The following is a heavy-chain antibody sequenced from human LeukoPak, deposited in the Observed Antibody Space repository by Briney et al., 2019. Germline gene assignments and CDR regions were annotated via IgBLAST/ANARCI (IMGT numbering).Heavy chain of an antibody. Sequence: ASVKVSCKASGYTFTGYYMHWVRQAPGQGLEWMGWINPNSGGTNYAQKLQGRVTMTTDTSTSTAYMELRSLRTDDTAVYYCARDIKSAAAEHYYYYYGMDVWGQGTTVTVSS. CDR2: INPNSGGT. CDR3: ARDIKSAAAEHYYYYYGMDV. J-gene: IGHJ6*02. D-gene: IGHD6-13*01. CDR1: GYTFTGYY. V-gene: IGHV1-2*02.